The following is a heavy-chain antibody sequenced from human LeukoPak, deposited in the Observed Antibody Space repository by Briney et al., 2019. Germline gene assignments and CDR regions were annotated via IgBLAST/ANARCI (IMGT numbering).Heavy chain of an antibody. J-gene: IGHJ4*02. V-gene: IGHV3-21*01. CDR2: ISSSSSYI. CDR1: GLTFGSYW. D-gene: IGHD5-12*01. Sequence: GGSLRLSCAVSGLTFGSYWMMWVRQAPGKGLEWVSSISSSSSYIYYGDSVKGRFTISRDNAKDSLYLQMNSLRAEDTAVYYCARDYEIYWGQGTLVTVSS. CDR3: ARDYEIY.